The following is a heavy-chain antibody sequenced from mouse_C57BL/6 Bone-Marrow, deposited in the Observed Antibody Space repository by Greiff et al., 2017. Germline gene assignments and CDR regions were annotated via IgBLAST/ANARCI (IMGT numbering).Heavy chain of an antibody. Sequence: VKLLESGAELVKPGASVKMSCKASGYTFTSYWITWVKQRPGQGLEWIGDIYPGSGSTNYNEKFKSKATLTVAKSSSTAYMQLSSLTSEDSAVXYCARRITTVLDYWGQGTTLTVSS. CDR3: ARRITTVLDY. J-gene: IGHJ2*01. V-gene: IGHV1-55*01. CDR1: GYTFTSYW. CDR2: IYPGSGST. D-gene: IGHD1-1*01.